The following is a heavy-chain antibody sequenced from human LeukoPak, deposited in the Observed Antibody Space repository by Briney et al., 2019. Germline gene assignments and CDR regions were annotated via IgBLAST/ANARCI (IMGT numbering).Heavy chain of an antibody. CDR3: ARVRKYSSGWYDAFDI. Sequence: GGSLRLSCAASGFTFSDYYMSWIRQAPGKRLDWVSYISSSSSYTNYADSVKGRFTISRDNAQNSLYLQMNSLRAEDTAVYYCARVRKYSSGWYDAFDIWGQGTMVTVSS. V-gene: IGHV3-11*05. D-gene: IGHD6-19*01. CDR1: GFTFSDYY. J-gene: IGHJ3*02. CDR2: ISSSSSYT.